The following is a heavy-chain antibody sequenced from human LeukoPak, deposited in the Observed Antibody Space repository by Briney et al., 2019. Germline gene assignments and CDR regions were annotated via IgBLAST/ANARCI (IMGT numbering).Heavy chain of an antibody. CDR2: IYYSGST. CDR3: ARGSYYYDSSGVGDAFDI. CDR1: GGSISSGGYY. Sequence: SETLSLTCTVSGGSISSGGYYWSWIRQRPGKGLEWIGYIYYSGSTYYNPSLKSRVTISVDTSKNQFSLKLSSVTAADTAVYYCARGSYYYDSSGVGDAFDIWGQGTMVTVSS. V-gene: IGHV4-31*03. D-gene: IGHD3-22*01. J-gene: IGHJ3*02.